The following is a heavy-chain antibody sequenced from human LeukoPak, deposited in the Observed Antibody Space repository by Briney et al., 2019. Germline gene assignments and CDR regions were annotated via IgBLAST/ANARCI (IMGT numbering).Heavy chain of an antibody. V-gene: IGHV1-18*01. D-gene: IGHD3-10*01. J-gene: IGHJ5*02. CDR1: GYTFTTYG. CDR2: ISADNGHA. Sequence: ASVRVSCKSFGYTFTTYGISWVRQAPGQGLEWMGWISADNGHANHARKFRDRVTLTTETSTSTAYMEVRSLTSDDTAVYYCARDYGWAGSDCFDPWGQGTLVTVSS. CDR3: ARDYGWAGSDCFDP.